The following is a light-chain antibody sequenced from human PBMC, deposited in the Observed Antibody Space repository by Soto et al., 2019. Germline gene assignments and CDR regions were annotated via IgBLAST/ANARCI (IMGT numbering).Light chain of an antibody. CDR3: QQYGDSPPT. J-gene: IGKJ1*01. V-gene: IGKV3-20*01. CDR1: QSLTTNY. CDR2: GAS. Sequence: EIVLTQSPGTLSLSPGERATLSCRASQSLTTNYLAWYQRKPGQAPRLLIYGASSRATDIPRRFSGSGSGIDFALAINRLEPEYFAVYYCQQYGDSPPTFGQGTKV.